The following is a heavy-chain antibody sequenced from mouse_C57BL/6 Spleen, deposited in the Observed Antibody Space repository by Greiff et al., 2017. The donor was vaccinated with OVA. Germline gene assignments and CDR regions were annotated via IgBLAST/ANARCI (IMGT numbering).Heavy chain of an antibody. CDR3: TRNWDWYFDV. D-gene: IGHD4-1*01. CDR1: GFTFSNYW. V-gene: IGHV6-3*01. J-gene: IGHJ1*03. CDR2: IRLKSDNYAT. Sequence: DVQLQESGGGLVQPGGSMKLSCVASGFTFSNYWMNWVRQSPEKGLEWVAQIRLKSDNYATHYAESVKGRFTISRDDSKSSVYLQMNNLRAEDTGIYYCTRNWDWYFDVWGTGTTVTVSS.